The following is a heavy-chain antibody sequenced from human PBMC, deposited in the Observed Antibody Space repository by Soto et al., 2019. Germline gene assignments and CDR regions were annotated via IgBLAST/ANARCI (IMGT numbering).Heavy chain of an antibody. CDR3: VRGYCTTSPCSGDFQF. V-gene: IGHV1-46*01. D-gene: IGHD2-15*01. CDR1: GYKFTTYF. Sequence: ASVKVSCKASGYKFTTYFIHWVRQAPGQGLEWMGMIHPSGDTGYAQKFRGRVTMTIDTSPTPAYLDLRNLTSEDTAVYFSVRGYCTTSPCSGDFQFWGQGTLVTVSS. J-gene: IGHJ1*01. CDR2: IHPSGDT.